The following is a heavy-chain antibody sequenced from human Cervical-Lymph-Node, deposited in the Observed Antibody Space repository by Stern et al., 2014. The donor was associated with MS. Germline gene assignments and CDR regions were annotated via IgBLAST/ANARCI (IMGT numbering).Heavy chain of an antibody. CDR1: GFTFRHAW. J-gene: IGHJ6*02. CDR2: IKSKTDGGTI. Sequence: EVQLVESGGGLVKPGGSLRLSCAASGFTFRHAWMSWVRQAPGKGLEWVGRIKSKTDGGTIDYAAPVKGKFTISRDDSKIPLFLQLNSLRTEDTAVYYCPRLNYYDSSGSSYYYYGLDVWGQGTTVTISS. D-gene: IGHD3-22*01. CDR3: PRLNYYDSSGSSYYYYGLDV. V-gene: IGHV3-15*01.